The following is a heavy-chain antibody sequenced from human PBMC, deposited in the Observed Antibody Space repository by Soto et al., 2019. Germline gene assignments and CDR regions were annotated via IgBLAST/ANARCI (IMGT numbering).Heavy chain of an antibody. J-gene: IGHJ5*02. Sequence: LKISCKGSGYSFTSYWISWVRQMPGKGLEWMGRIDPSDSYTNYSPSFQGHVTISADKSISTAYLQWSSLKASDTAMYYCARRGKLDFWSGRNNWFDPWGQGTLVTVSS. CDR2: IDPSDSYT. D-gene: IGHD3-3*01. CDR3: ARRGKLDFWSGRNNWFDP. V-gene: IGHV5-10-1*01. CDR1: GYSFTSYW.